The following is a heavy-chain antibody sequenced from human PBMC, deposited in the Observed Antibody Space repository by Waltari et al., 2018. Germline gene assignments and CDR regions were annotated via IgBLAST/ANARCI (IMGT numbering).Heavy chain of an antibody. D-gene: IGHD3-16*01. J-gene: IGHJ6*02. CDR3: ARGQGEGADV. V-gene: IGHV4-34*01. CDR2: SNQGETT. CDR1: GGSFTAFS. Sequence: QVQLQQWGAGLLKPSETLSLTCVVNGGSFTAFSWSGVRQPPGKGLEWIGDSNQGETTQYNPSLRSRVTISVDRSRNQFSLTLTSVTAADTAVYYCARGQGEGADVWAQGTAVTVS.